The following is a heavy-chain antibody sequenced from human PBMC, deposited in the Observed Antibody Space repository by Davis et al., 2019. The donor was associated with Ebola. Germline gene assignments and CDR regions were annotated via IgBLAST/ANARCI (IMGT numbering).Heavy chain of an antibody. CDR1: GFTFSDYW. D-gene: IGHD3-16*01. J-gene: IGHJ6*04. CDR3: AREAWGSYGMDV. Sequence: GESLKISCAASGFTFSDYWMSWVRQTPEKGLEWVAKIKENGSEKDYVDSVKGRFTVSRDNAKKSLYLHMNGLRVEDTAVYYCAREAWGSYGMDVWGKGTTVTVSS. V-gene: IGHV3-7*01. CDR2: IKENGSEK.